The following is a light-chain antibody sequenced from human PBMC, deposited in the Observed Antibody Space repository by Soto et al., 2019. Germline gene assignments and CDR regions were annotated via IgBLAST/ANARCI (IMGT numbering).Light chain of an antibody. J-gene: IGKJ3*01. Sequence: EIVLTQSPVTLSLSPGERATLSCRASEPIDIYVAWFQQKPGQAPKLLIHDASHRAPGTPVRFNGSGSGTDFTLTISSLEPEDFAVYYCQQRSNWPPAFGPGTKVDIK. CDR1: EPIDIY. CDR2: DAS. CDR3: QQRSNWPPA. V-gene: IGKV3-11*01.